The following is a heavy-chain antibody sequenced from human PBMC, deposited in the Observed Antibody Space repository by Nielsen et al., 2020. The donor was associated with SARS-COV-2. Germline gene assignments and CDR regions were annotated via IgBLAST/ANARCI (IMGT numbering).Heavy chain of an antibody. CDR2: ISWNSAAI. J-gene: IGHJ2*01. CDR3: AKDKEPLLSGPAPHWYFDL. D-gene: IGHD3-10*01. V-gene: IGHV3-9*01. Sequence: SLKISCAASGFPFDDYAMHWVRQPPGKGLEWVSSISWNSAAIEYADSLKGRFSISRDNSENILYLQMNSLRPDDTAFYFCAKDKEPLLSGPAPHWYFDLWGRGTLVTVSS. CDR1: GFPFDDYA.